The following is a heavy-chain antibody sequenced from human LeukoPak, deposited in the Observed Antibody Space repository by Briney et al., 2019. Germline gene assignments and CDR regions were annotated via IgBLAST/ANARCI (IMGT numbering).Heavy chain of an antibody. J-gene: IGHJ4*02. Sequence: GGSLRLSCSGSGFTFNVDGMNWVRQAPGKGLEWVSSISPDSTFIPQADSVKGRFTISRDNSKNSLYLQMESLRVEDTAVYYCARAIGQQLDPFDYWGQGTLVTVSS. V-gene: IGHV3-21*01. CDR3: ARAIGQQLDPFDY. CDR1: GFTFNVDG. CDR2: ISPDSTFI. D-gene: IGHD6-13*01.